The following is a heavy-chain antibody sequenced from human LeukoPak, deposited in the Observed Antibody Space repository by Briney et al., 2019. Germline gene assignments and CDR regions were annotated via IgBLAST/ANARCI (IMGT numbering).Heavy chain of an antibody. CDR3: VKERSSGWYDFDY. J-gene: IGHJ4*02. V-gene: IGHV3-64D*06. Sequence: GGSLRLSCSASGFTFSSYAMHWVRQAPGKGLEYVSGISSSGGSTYYADSVKGRFTISRDNSKNTLYLQMSSLRAEDTAVYYCVKERSSGWYDFDYWGQGTLVTVSS. CDR2: ISSSGGST. CDR1: GFTFSSYA. D-gene: IGHD6-19*01.